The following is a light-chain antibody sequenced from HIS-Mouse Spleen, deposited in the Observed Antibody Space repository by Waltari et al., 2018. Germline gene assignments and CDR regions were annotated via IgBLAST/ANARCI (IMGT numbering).Light chain of an antibody. J-gene: IGLJ2*01. CDR1: ALPKTY. Sequence: SYELTQPPSVSVSPGQTARSTCYGDALPKTYAYWYQQKSGQAPVLVIYEDSKRPSGIPERFSGSSSGTMATLTISGAQVEDEADYYCYSTDSSGNHRVFGGGTKLTVL. CDR3: YSTDSSGNHRV. V-gene: IGLV3-10*01. CDR2: EDS.